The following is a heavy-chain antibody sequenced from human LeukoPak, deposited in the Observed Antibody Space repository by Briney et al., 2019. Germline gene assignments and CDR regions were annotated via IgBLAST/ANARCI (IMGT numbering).Heavy chain of an antibody. J-gene: IGHJ4*02. Sequence: GGSLRLSCAASGFTFSSYVMNWVRQAPGKGLEWVSFISSSGSAIHYADSVRGRFTISRDNAKNSLFLQMSRLRAEDTAAYYCAREKLSFFDSSGYFDHWGQGTLVTVSS. CDR2: ISSSGSAI. CDR3: AREKLSFFDSSGYFDH. V-gene: IGHV3-48*03. D-gene: IGHD3-22*01. CDR1: GFTFSSYV.